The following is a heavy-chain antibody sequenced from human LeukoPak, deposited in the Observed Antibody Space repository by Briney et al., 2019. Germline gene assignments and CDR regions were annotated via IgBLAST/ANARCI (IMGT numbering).Heavy chain of an antibody. D-gene: IGHD6-13*01. CDR1: GGSFSGYY. V-gene: IGHV4-34*01. Sequence: PSETLSLTCAVYGGSFSGYYWSWIRQPPGKGLEWIGEINHSGSTNYNPSLKSRVTISVDTSKNQFSLKLSSVTAADTAVYYCARGLGLYSSSWRYWGQGALVTVSP. J-gene: IGHJ4*02. CDR2: INHSGST. CDR3: ARGLGLYSSSWRY.